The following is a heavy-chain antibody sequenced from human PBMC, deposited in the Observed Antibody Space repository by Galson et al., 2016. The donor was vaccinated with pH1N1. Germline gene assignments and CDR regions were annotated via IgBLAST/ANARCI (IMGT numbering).Heavy chain of an antibody. J-gene: IGHJ3*02. CDR2: ISGSGIST. CDR1: GYTFSSYF. V-gene: IGHV3-23*01. D-gene: IGHD3-22*01. CDR3: AKDRITMIVGAGAFDI. Sequence: SLRLSCAASGYTFSSYFMTWVRQAPGKGLEWVSTISGSGISTYYADSVKGRFTISRDSSKNTLYLQMNSLRAEDTAIYYCAKDRITMIVGAGAFDIWGQGTMVTVSS.